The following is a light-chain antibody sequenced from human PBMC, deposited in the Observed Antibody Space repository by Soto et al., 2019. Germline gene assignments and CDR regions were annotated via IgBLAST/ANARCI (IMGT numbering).Light chain of an antibody. CDR1: SSDVGGYNY. CDR2: EVS. V-gene: IGLV2-8*01. Sequence: QSALTQPPSASGCPGQSVTISCIGTSSDVGGYNYVSWYQQHPGKAPKLMIYEVSKRPSGVPDRFSGSKSGNTASLTVSGLQAEDKADYYCSSYAASNNLGVFGGGTKVTVL. CDR3: SSYAASNNLGV. J-gene: IGLJ2*01.